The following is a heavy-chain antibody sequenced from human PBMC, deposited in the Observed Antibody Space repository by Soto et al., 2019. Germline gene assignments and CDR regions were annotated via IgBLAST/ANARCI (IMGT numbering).Heavy chain of an antibody. CDR3: ARCLGGRMDD. D-gene: IGHD3-16*01. J-gene: IGHJ6*02. CDR2: IIPILGET. CDR1: GTIFSSYT. Sequence: QVQLVQSGAEVKKPGSSVRVSCKASGTIFSSYTISWVRQAPGQGLEWMGRIIPILGETNSAQKFQGRVTLTADKSTNTAYMQLNSPRLEDTAVYYCARCLGGRMDDWGQGTTVTVSS. V-gene: IGHV1-69*02.